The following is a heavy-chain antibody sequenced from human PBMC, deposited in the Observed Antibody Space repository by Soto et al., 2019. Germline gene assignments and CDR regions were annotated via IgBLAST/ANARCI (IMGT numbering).Heavy chain of an antibody. V-gene: IGHV3-30-3*01. CDR3: ARDLVKQLGGLFYYYGMDV. CDR1: GFTFSSYA. Sequence: QVQLVESGGGVVQPGRSLRLSCAASGFTFSSYAMHWVRQAPGKGLEWVAVISYDGSNKYYADSVKGRFTISRDNSKNTLYLQMNSLRAEDTAVYYCARDLVKQLGGLFYYYGMDVWGQGTTVIVSS. CDR2: ISYDGSNK. D-gene: IGHD6-6*01. J-gene: IGHJ6*02.